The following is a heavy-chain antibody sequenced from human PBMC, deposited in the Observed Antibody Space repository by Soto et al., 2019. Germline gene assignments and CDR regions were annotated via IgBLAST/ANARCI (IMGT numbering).Heavy chain of an antibody. J-gene: IGHJ5*02. CDR3: ARVSYCSSTSCFWFDP. V-gene: IGHV3-72*01. D-gene: IGHD2-2*01. CDR2: TRNKANSYTT. Sequence: GGALRLYCAASGFTFSDHYMDWVRQAPGKGLEWVGRTRNKANSYTTEYAASVKGRFTISRDDSKNSLYLQMNSLKTEDTAVYYCARVSYCSSTSCFWFDPWGQGTLVTV. CDR1: GFTFSDHY.